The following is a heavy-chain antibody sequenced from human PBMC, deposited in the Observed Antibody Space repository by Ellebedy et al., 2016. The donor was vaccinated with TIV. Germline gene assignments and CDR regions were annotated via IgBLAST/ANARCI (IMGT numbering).Heavy chain of an antibody. CDR3: ARRKREGDYDYFGFDH. Sequence: GESLKISCAVSGFTFSSYWMQWVRQAPGKGLVWVSGINGDGTTTTYADSVKGRFTISRDNAKNTLYLQMNRLRVEDAAVYFCARRKREGDYDYFGFDHWGQGTLVTVSS. J-gene: IGHJ4*02. D-gene: IGHD5-12*01. V-gene: IGHV3-74*03. CDR2: INGDGTTT. CDR1: GFTFSSYW.